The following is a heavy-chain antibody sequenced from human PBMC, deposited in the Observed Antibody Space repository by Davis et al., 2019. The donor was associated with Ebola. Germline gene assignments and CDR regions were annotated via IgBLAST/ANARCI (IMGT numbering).Heavy chain of an antibody. CDR1: GGSFSGYY. Sequence: SETLSLTCAVYGGSFSGYYWSWIRQPPGKGLEWIGEINHSGSTNYNPSLTSRVTISVDTSKNQFSLKLSSVTAADTAVYYCARASSRYYYYYYGMDVWGQGTTVTVSS. D-gene: IGHD6-6*01. V-gene: IGHV4-34*01. CDR2: INHSGST. J-gene: IGHJ6*02. CDR3: ARASSRYYYYYYGMDV.